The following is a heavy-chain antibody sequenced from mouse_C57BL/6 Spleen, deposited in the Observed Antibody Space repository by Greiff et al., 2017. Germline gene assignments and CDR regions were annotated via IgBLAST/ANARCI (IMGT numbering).Heavy chain of an antibody. D-gene: IGHD2-3*01. J-gene: IGHJ3*01. CDR3: ARSYVGYYAGLAY. CDR1: GFTFSSYA. V-gene: IGHV5-4*03. Sequence: EVKLVESGGGLVKPGGSLKLSCAASGFTFSSYAMSWVRQTPEKRLEWVATISDGGSYTYYPDNAKNNLYLQMSHLKSEDTAMYYCARSYVGYYAGLAYWGQGTLVTVSA. CDR2: ISDGGSYT.